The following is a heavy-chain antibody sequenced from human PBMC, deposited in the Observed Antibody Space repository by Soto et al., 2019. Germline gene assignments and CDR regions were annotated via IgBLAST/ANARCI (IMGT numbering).Heavy chain of an antibody. CDR2: INPNSGGT. CDR3: ANSRESIEAGGETEYYFDY. D-gene: IGHD6-6*01. J-gene: IGHJ4*02. CDR1: GYTFTVYY. V-gene: IGHV1-2*04. Sequence: ASVKVSCTASGYTFTVYYMHWVRQAPGQGLEWMGWINPNSGGTNYAQKFQGWVTMTRDTSISTVYMEMSRLRSDDTAVYYCANSRESIEAGGETEYYFDYWCQGTLVTVPS.